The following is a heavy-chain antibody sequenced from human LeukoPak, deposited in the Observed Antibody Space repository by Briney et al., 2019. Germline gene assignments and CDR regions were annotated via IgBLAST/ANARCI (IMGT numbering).Heavy chain of an antibody. V-gene: IGHV3-33*01. D-gene: IGHD3-22*01. CDR1: GFIFTTYG. Sequence: QPGRSLRLSCEASGFIFTTYGMHWVRQAPGKGLEWVAVIWYDGSNKYYADSVKGRFTISRDNSKNTLYLQMNSLRAEDTAVYYCARVNYDSSGYAFDYWGQGTLVTVSS. J-gene: IGHJ4*02. CDR3: ARVNYDSSGYAFDY. CDR2: IWYDGSNK.